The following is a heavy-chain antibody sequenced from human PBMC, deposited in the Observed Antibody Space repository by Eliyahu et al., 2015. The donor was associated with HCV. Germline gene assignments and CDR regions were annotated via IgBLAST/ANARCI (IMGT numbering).Heavy chain of an antibody. CDR3: ARIRCSGSYDYFDY. V-gene: IGHV2-70*15. J-gene: IGHJ4*02. Sequence: QVTLRESGPALVKPTQTLTLTCTFSGFSLSTSGMCVSWIRQPPGKALEWLARIDWDDDKYYSTSLKTRLTISKDTSKNQVVLTMTNMDPVDTATYYCARIRCSGSYDYFDYWGQGTLVTVSS. D-gene: IGHD1-26*01. CDR2: IDWDDDK. CDR1: GFSLSTSGMC.